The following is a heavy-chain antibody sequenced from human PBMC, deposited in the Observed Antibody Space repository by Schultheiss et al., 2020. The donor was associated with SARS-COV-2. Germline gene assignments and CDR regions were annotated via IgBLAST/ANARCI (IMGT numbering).Heavy chain of an antibody. J-gene: IGHJ6*03. CDR2: INHSGST. D-gene: IGHD1-26*01. V-gene: IGHV4-39*07. Sequence: SETLSLTCTVSGGSISSGSYYWSWIHQPPGKGLEWIGEINHSGSTNYNPSLKSRVTISVDTSKNQFSLKLSSVTAADTAVYYCARVLSGSPFYDYYMDVWGKGTTVTVSS. CDR3: ARVLSGSPFYDYYMDV. CDR1: GGSISSGSYY.